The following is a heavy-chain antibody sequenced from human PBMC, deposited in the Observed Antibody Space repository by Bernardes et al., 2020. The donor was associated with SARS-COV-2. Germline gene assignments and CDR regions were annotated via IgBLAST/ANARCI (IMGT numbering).Heavy chain of an antibody. V-gene: IGHV3-48*01. CDR2: ISSSSSTI. CDR3: ASGAVPAASPFYYYYGMDV. J-gene: IGHJ6*02. Sequence: GGSLRLSCAASGFTFSSYSMNWVRQAPGKGLEWVSYISSSSSTIYYADSVKGRFTISRDNAKNSLYLQMNSLRAEDTAVYYCASGAVPAASPFYYYYGMDVWGQGTTVTVSS. CDR1: GFTFSSYS. D-gene: IGHD2-2*01.